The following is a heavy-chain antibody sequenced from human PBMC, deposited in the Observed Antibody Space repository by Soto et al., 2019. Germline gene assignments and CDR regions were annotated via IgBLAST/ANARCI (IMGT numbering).Heavy chain of an antibody. D-gene: IGHD3-3*01. J-gene: IGHJ6*02. CDR1: GYSVTSYW. V-gene: IGHV5-51*01. CDR3: ARDFVSGYSLSEYYGIDV. Sequence: GESLKISCKGSGYSVTSYWIGWVRQMPGKGLEWMGIIYPGDSDTRYSPSFQGQVTISADKSISTAYLQWSSLKASDTAMYYCARDFVSGYSLSEYYGIDVWAQRTKVTVSS. CDR2: IYPGDSDT.